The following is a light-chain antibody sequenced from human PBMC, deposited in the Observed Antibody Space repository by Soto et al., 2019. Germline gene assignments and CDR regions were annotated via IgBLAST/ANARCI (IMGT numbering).Light chain of an antibody. CDR3: QQYHTWPIP. Sequence: TQSAATLSVKQGDRDSLXCRASQYFRSTLYWSHQRSGHPPRPLIFDASIRVHTIPARFSGSVSGTEFTLPISSLQSEDCAIYYGQQYHTWPIPFGGGTKVDIK. CDR2: DAS. V-gene: IGKV3-15*01. CDR1: QYFRST. J-gene: IGKJ4*01.